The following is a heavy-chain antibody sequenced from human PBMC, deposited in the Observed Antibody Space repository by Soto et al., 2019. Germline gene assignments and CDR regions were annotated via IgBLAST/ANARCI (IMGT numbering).Heavy chain of an antibody. CDR2: ITGSGGST. CDR3: AKSPLAPRIAYFYD. J-gene: IGHJ4*02. CDR1: GFTFSGYA. Sequence: GGSLRLSCAASGFTFSGYAMSWVRQAPGKGLEWVSTITGSGGSTDYADSVKGRFTISRDNSNNRLYLQMNSLRAEDTAVYYCAKSPLAPRIAYFYDWGQGTLVPVSS. D-gene: IGHD6-13*01. V-gene: IGHV3-23*01.